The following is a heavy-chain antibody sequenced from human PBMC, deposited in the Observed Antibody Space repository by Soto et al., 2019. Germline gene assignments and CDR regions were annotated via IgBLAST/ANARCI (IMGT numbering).Heavy chain of an antibody. CDR1: GFIFKRFS. J-gene: IGHJ4*02. D-gene: IGHD2-8*01. CDR2: ISYDGSDK. V-gene: IGHV3-30*18. CDR3: AKDLNDHYDTTGYFDY. Sequence: PGGSLRLSCAASGFIFKRFSMSWLRQAPGKGLEWVAIISYDGSDKFYADSVKGRFTISRANSKNTLYLQMNSLTTEDTAVYYCAKDLNDHYDTTGYFDYWGQGALVTVSS.